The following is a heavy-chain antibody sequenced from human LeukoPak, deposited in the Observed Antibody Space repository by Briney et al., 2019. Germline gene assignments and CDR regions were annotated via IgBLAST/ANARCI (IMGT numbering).Heavy chain of an antibody. CDR3: ARISSSNWYNERGAFDV. D-gene: IGHD6-13*01. Sequence: ASETLSLTCTVSGYSISSGYYWGWIRQPPGKGLEWIGSIYHSGSTYYNPSLKSRVTISVDTSKNQFSLKLRSVTAADTAVYYCARISSSNWYNERGAFDVWGQGTMVTVSS. CDR2: IYHSGST. V-gene: IGHV4-38-2*02. J-gene: IGHJ3*01. CDR1: GYSISSGYY.